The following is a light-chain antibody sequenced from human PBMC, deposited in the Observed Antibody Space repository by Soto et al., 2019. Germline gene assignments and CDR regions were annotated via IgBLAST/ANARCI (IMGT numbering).Light chain of an antibody. CDR2: DAS. V-gene: IGKV3-15*01. CDR1: QSISHS. CDR3: HQYNSWPPGT. J-gene: IGKJ2*01. Sequence: EIVLTQSPAILSVSPGERATLSCRASQSISHSLGWYQQKPGQAPRLLIFDASTRATGIPARFSGSGSGTEFTLTISSLQSEDFALYYCHQYNSWPPGTFGQGTKVEIK.